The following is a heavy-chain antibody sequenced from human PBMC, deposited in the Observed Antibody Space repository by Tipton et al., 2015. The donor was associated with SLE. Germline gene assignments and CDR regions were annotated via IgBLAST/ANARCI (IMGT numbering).Heavy chain of an antibody. D-gene: IGHD3-3*01. CDR2: ISRSSSYI. V-gene: IGHV3-21*04. Sequence: SLRLSCAASGFTFSCYSMNWVRQAPGKGLEWVSSISRSSSYIYYADSVRGRFTISRDNAKNSLYLQMDSLRAEDTAVYYCARSGNYRSGSFDYWGQGTLVTVSS. CDR1: GFTFSCYS. CDR3: ARSGNYRSGSFDY. J-gene: IGHJ4*02.